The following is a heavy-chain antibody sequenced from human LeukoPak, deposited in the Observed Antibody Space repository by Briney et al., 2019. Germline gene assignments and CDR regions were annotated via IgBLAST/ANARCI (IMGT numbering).Heavy chain of an antibody. Sequence: GGSLRLSCAASGFTFSSYWMHWVRQAPGKGLVWVSRINSDGSSTTYADSVKGRFTISRDNAKNTLYLQMNSLRAEDTAVYFCARDKSTGSFDYWGQGTLLTVSS. CDR2: INSDGSST. J-gene: IGHJ4*02. CDR3: ARDKSTGSFDY. D-gene: IGHD1-26*01. CDR1: GFTFSSYW. V-gene: IGHV3-74*01.